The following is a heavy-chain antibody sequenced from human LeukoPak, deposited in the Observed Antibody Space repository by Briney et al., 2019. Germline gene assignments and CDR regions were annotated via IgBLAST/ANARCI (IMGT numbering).Heavy chain of an antibody. CDR3: ARRRVVPAARRGYFDD. J-gene: IGHJ4*02. V-gene: IGHV4-34*01. CDR1: GGSFSGYY. CDR2: INHSGST. D-gene: IGHD2-2*01. Sequence: SETLSLTCAVYGGSFSGYYWSWIRQPPGKGLEWIGEINHSGSTNYNPSLKSRVTISVDTSKNQFSLKLSSVTAADTAVYYCARRRVVPAARRGYFDDWGQGTLVTV.